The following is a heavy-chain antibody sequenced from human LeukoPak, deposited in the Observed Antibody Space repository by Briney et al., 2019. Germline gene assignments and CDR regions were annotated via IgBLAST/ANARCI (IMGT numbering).Heavy chain of an antibody. CDR1: GSTFSSYE. Sequence: PGGSLRLSCAASGSTFSSYEMNWVRQAPGKGLEWVSYISSSGSTIYYADSVKGRFTISRDNSKNTLYLQMNSLRPEDTAVYYCARDRVPRDYDILTGYYNRNAFDIWGQGTMVTVSS. V-gene: IGHV3-48*03. J-gene: IGHJ3*02. CDR2: ISSSGSTI. CDR3: ARDRVPRDYDILTGYYNRNAFDI. D-gene: IGHD3-9*01.